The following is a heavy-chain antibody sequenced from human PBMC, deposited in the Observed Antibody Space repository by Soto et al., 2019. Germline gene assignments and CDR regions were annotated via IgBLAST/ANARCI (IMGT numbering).Heavy chain of an antibody. CDR1: GFTFSSYG. CDR3: AKDLSAAAGPGGYYFDY. V-gene: IGHV3-30*18. CDR2: ISYDGSNK. Sequence: GGSLRLSCAASGFTFSSYGMHWVRQAPGKGLEWVAVISYDGSNKYYADSVKGRFTISRDNSKNTLYLQMNSLRAEDTAVYYCAKDLSAAAGPGGYYFDYWGQGTLVTVSS. D-gene: IGHD6-13*01. J-gene: IGHJ4*02.